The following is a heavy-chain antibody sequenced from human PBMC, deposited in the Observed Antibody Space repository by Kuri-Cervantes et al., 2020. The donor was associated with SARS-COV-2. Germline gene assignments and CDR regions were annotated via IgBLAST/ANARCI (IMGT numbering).Heavy chain of an antibody. Sequence: LSLTCAASGFTFSSYSMNWVRQAPGKGLEWVSSISSSSSYMYYADSVKGRFTISRDNARNSLYLQMNSLRAEDTAVYYCARGFAIAAAGTDDAFNIWGQGTMVTVSS. V-gene: IGHV3-21*01. CDR1: GFTFSSYS. D-gene: IGHD6-13*01. J-gene: IGHJ3*02. CDR3: ARGFAIAAAGTDDAFNI. CDR2: ISSSSSYM.